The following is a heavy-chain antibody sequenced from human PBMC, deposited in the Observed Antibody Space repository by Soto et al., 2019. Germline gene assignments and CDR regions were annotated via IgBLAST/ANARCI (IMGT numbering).Heavy chain of an antibody. J-gene: IGHJ5*02. Sequence: EVQLVESGGGLVQPGGSLRLSCAVSGFTFGSYWMNWVRLIPGKGLEWVAYIKPDGSATYYVDSVKGRFTISRDDSKNTLYLQMNSLKTEDTAVYYCTTDPYTMIVEPNHWGQGTLVTVSS. D-gene: IGHD3-22*01. V-gene: IGHV3-7*03. CDR2: IKPDGSAT. CDR1: GFTFGSYW. CDR3: TTDPYTMIVEPNH.